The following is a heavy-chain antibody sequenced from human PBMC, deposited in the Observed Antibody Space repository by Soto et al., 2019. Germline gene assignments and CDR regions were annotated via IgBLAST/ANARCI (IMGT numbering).Heavy chain of an antibody. Sequence: EVQLVESGGGLVQPGRSLRLSCAASGFTFDDYAMHWVRQAPGKGLEWVSGISWNSGSIGYADSVKGRFTISRDNDKKAQYLQMNSLRAEDTALYYCAKDLSGCTRPVGMDVWGQGTTVGVSS. CDR2: ISWNSGSI. J-gene: IGHJ6*02. CDR3: AKDLSGCTRPVGMDV. D-gene: IGHD6-19*01. CDR1: GFTFDDYA. V-gene: IGHV3-9*01.